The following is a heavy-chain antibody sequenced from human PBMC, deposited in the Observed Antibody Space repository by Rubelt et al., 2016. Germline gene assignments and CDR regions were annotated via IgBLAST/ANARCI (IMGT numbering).Heavy chain of an antibody. Sequence: QLQLQESGPGLVKPSETLSLTCTVSGGSISSSSYYWGWIRQPPGKGLEWIGSISYWGSPYYNPSLNSRVTMSVDTSKNQCSLKLSSVTAADTAVYYCARDDGRWLQFNYWGQGTLVTVSS. CDR3: ARDDGRWLQFNY. J-gene: IGHJ4*02. V-gene: IGHV4-39*07. CDR1: GGSISSSSYY. D-gene: IGHD5-24*01. CDR2: ISYWGSP.